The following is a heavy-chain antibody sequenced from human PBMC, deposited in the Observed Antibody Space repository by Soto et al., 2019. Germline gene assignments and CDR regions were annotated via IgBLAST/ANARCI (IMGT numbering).Heavy chain of an antibody. D-gene: IGHD2-15*01. CDR3: ARAYGGKLAVDAFDI. Sequence: QVQLQESGPGLVKPSQTLSLTCTVSGGSISSGGYYWSGIRQHPGKGLEWIGYIYYSGSTYYNPSLKSRVTISVDTSKNQFSLKLSSVTAADTAVYYCARAYGGKLAVDAFDIWGQGTMVTVSS. V-gene: IGHV4-31*03. CDR1: GGSISSGGYY. CDR2: IYYSGST. J-gene: IGHJ3*02.